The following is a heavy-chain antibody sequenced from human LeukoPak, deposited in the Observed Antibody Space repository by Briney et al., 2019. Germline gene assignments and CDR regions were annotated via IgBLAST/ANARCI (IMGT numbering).Heavy chain of an antibody. CDR3: VRAKGSGSSNKRYYYGMDV. J-gene: IGHJ6*04. V-gene: IGHV4-34*01. Sequence: PSETLSLTCAVYGGSFSDYYWSWIRQPPGKGLEWTGEINHSGSTNYNPTLQSRITISVDTSKSQFSLTLSSVTAAETAVYYCVRAKGSGSSNKRYYYGMDVWGKGTTVTVSS. CDR2: INHSGST. CDR1: GGSFSDYY. D-gene: IGHD3-10*01.